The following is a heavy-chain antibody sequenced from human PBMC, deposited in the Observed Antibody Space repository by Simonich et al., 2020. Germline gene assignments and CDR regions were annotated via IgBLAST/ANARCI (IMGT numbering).Heavy chain of an antibody. CDR2: SRESGVIT. J-gene: IGHJ5*02. V-gene: IGHV3-23*01. CDR1: GFTFSSYA. CDR3: AKDSSLVGATDWFDP. D-gene: IGHD1-26*01. Sequence: EVQLLESGGGMVQPGGSLRLSCAASGFTFSSYAMSWVSQAPGKCMDWVWASRESGVITYNSAPAKGRFTLSRYNSKNTLYLQMTSLRAEDTAVYYCAKDSSLVGATDWFDPWGQGTLVTVSS.